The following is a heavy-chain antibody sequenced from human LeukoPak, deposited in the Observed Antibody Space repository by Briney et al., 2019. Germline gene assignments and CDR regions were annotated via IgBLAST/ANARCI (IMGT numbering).Heavy chain of an antibody. V-gene: IGHV1-2*02. CDR1: GYTFTDYY. CDR2: ISPNSGGT. D-gene: IGHD4-17*01. CDR3: AKNRAGDYADY. Sequence: ASVKVSCKASGYTFTDYYVHWVRQAPGQGLEWMGWISPNSGGTNYAQKFRGRLTVTRDTSISTAYMELSSLRSDDTAVYYCAKNRAGDYADYWGQGTLVTVSS. J-gene: IGHJ4*02.